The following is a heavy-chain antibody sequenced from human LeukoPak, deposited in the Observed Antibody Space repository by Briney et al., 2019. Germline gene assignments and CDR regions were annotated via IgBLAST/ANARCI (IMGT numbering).Heavy chain of an antibody. Sequence: GGSLRLSCAASGFTFSTYSMNWLRLAPGKGLEWVSSISPDSNYKYYVDSVKGRFTISRDSAKSSLYLQMNSLRAEDTAVYYCAKTYYDFWSGSGAFDIWGQGTMVTVSS. D-gene: IGHD3-3*01. CDR1: GFTFSTYS. CDR2: ISPDSNYK. J-gene: IGHJ3*02. V-gene: IGHV3-21*01. CDR3: AKTYYDFWSGSGAFDI.